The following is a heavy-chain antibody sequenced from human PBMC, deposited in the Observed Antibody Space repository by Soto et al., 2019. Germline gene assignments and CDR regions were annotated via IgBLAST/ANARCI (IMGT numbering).Heavy chain of an antibody. Sequence: SETLFLTCTVSGGSISSYYWSWIRQPPGKGLEWIGYIYYSGSTNYNPSLKSRVTISVDTSKNQFSLKLSSVTAADTAVYYCARTPRPAVRDGELYLHSYYMDVWGKGTTVTVSS. CDR3: ARTPRPAVRDGELYLHSYYMDV. D-gene: IGHD3-16*01. J-gene: IGHJ6*03. CDR2: IYYSGST. V-gene: IGHV4-59*08. CDR1: GGSISSYY.